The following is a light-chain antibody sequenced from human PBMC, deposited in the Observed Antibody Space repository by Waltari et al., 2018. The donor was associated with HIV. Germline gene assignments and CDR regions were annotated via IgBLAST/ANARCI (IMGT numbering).Light chain of an antibody. CDR1: SGYSNYK. J-gene: IGLJ3*02. V-gene: IGLV9-49*01. Sequence: QPVLTQPPSASASLGASVTLTCTLSSGYSNYKVDWYQQRPGKGPRFVMRVGTGGLVGAKGDGSPARCSVLGSGLNRYLTIKNIQAEDERDYYCGADHGSGSNFVWVFGGGTKLTVL. CDR3: GADHGSGSNFVWV. CDR2: VGTGGLVG.